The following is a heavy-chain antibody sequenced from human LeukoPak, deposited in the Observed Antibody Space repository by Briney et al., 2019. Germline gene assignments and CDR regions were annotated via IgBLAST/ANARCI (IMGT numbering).Heavy chain of an antibody. CDR3: VSREHIVDCTNGVCYLPDY. CDR1: GFTFSNYA. J-gene: IGHJ4*02. V-gene: IGHV3-23*01. D-gene: IGHD2-8*01. Sequence: PGGSLRLSCAASGFTFSNYAMSWVRQAPGKGLEWVSAISGSGGETYYAESVKGRFTISRDTAKTSLSLQMNSLRAEDTAVYYCVSREHIVDCTNGVCYLPDYWGQGTLVTVSS. CDR2: ISGSGGET.